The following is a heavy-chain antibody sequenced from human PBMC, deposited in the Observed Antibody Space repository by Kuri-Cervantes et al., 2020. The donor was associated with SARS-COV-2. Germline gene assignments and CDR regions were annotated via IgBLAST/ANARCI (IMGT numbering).Heavy chain of an antibody. Sequence: ASVKVSCKASGGTFGSYAISWVRQAPGQGLEWMGWINAGNGNTKYSQKFQGRVTITRDTSASTAYMELSSLRSEDTAVYYCASSLVPAVVYGMDVWGQGTTVTVSS. V-gene: IGHV1-3*01. J-gene: IGHJ6*02. CDR3: ASSLVPAVVYGMDV. CDR2: INAGNGNT. D-gene: IGHD2-2*01. CDR1: GGTFGSYA.